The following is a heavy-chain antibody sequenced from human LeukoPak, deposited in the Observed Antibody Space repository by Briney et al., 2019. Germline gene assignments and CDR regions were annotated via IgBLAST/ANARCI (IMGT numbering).Heavy chain of an antibody. CDR3: AKHQRVGPNSFDY. CDR1: GFTLSNYA. Sequence: GGSLRLSCAASGFTLSNYAMGWVRQAPGKGLGWVSRISGSGDTTYYADSVKGRFTISRDNSKNTLYLRMNSLRAEDTAVYFCAKHQRVGPNSFDYWGQGTLVTVSS. CDR2: ISGSGDTT. V-gene: IGHV3-23*01. J-gene: IGHJ4*02.